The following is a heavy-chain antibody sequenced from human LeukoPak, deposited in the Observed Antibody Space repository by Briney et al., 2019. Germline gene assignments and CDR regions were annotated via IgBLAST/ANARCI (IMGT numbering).Heavy chain of an antibody. V-gene: IGHV4-59*08. J-gene: IGHJ4*02. D-gene: IGHD5-18*01. CDR1: GDSTSSSW. Sequence: KPSRPLSSTAPVFGDSTSSSWWAWIRHPPGKGLKWIGYIYYSGAPTSYNPSLKSRVTISIDTSRNQFSLRLNSVTAADTAVYYCARLTYSYGRNFDYWGQGTLVTVSS. CDR3: ARLTYSYGRNFDY. CDR2: IYYSGAPT.